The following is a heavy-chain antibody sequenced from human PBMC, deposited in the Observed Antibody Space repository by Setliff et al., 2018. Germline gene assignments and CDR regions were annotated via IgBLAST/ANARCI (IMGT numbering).Heavy chain of an antibody. CDR1: GFTFGDYA. D-gene: IGHD2-21*01. V-gene: IGHV3-49*04. Sequence: GGSLRLSCIASGFTFGDYAMSWVRQAPGKGLEWVGFIRSKAYGGTTEYAASVKGRFTISRDDSKSIAYLQMNSLKTEDTAVYYCTRDLVIHNWFDPWGQGTLVTVSS. CDR2: IRSKAYGGTT. CDR3: TRDLVIHNWFDP. J-gene: IGHJ5*02.